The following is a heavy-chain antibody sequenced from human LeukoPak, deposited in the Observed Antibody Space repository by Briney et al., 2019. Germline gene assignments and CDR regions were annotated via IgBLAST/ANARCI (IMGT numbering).Heavy chain of an antibody. CDR3: ASRFNSGSYFYY. Sequence: SETLSLTYAVYGGSFSGYYWSWIRQPPGKGLEWIGEINHSGSTNYNPSLKSRVTISVDTSKNQFSLKLSSVTAADTAVYYCASRFNSGSYFYYWGQGTLVTVSS. CDR1: GGSFSGYY. D-gene: IGHD1-26*01. V-gene: IGHV4-34*01. CDR2: INHSGST. J-gene: IGHJ4*02.